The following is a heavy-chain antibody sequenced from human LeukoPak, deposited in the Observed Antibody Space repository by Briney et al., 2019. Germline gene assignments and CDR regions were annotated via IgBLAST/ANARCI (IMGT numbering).Heavy chain of an antibody. CDR3: ARDLEYSSSSGGY. D-gene: IGHD6-6*01. CDR1: GFTFSSYA. CDR2: ISYDGSNK. Sequence: PGGSLRLSCAASGFTFSSYAMHWVRQAPGKGLEWVAVISYDGSNKYYADSVKGRFTISRDDSKNTLYLQMNSLRAEDTAVYYCARDLEYSSSSGGYWGQGTLVTVSS. V-gene: IGHV3-30-3*01. J-gene: IGHJ4*02.